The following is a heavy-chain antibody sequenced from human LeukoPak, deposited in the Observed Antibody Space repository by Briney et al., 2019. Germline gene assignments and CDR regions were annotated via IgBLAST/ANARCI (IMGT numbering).Heavy chain of an antibody. CDR3: ARGTRRGYYYHMDV. J-gene: IGHJ6*03. V-gene: IGHV4-31*03. CDR2: IYYSGST. CDR1: GGSISSGGYY. Sequence: SQTLSLTCTVSGGSISSGGYYWSWIRQHPGKGLEWIGYIYYSGSTYYNPSLKSRVTISVDTSRNQFSLELSSVTAADTAVYYCARGTRRGYYYHMDVWDKGTTVTVSS.